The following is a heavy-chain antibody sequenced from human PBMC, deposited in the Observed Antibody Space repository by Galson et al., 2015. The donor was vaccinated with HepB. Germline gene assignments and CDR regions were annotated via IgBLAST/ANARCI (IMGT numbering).Heavy chain of an antibody. CDR1: GFTFSSYS. D-gene: IGHD3-3*01. J-gene: IGHJ3*02. CDR2: ISSSSSTI. CDR3: AREMGDEVFGVVIEGAHAFDI. V-gene: IGHV3-48*01. Sequence: SLRLSCAASGFTFSSYSMNWVRQAPGKGLEWVSYISSSSSTIYYADSVKGRFTISRDNAKNSLYLQMNSLRAEDTAVYYCAREMGDEVFGVVIEGAHAFDIWGQGTMVTVSS.